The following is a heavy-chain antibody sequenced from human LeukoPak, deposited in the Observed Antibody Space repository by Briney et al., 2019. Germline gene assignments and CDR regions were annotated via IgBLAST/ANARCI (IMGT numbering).Heavy chain of an antibody. CDR1: GFTFSSYA. J-gene: IGHJ4*02. Sequence: GGSLRLSWAAFGFTFSSYAMSWVRQAPGKGLGWVAAISGSGGSTYYADSVKGRFTISRDNAKNTLYLQMNSLRAEDTAVYYCARRHGSGSRRLAYCGQGTLVTVSS. CDR3: ARRHGSGSRRLAY. V-gene: IGHV3-23*01. CDR2: ISGSGGST. D-gene: IGHD3-10*01.